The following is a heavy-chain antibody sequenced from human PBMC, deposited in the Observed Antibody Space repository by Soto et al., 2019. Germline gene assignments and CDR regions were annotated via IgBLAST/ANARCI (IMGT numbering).Heavy chain of an antibody. J-gene: IGHJ4*02. CDR2: IYYTGST. V-gene: IGHV4-59*08. CDR3: ARYPRLDC. Sequence: SETLSLTSTVSGGSLRRYYWSWIRQPPGKGLECIGYIYYTGSTNYNPSLRSRVTISIDTSKNQFSLQLSSVTAADTAVYFCARYPRLDCWGQGTQVTVSS. CDR1: GGSLRRYY.